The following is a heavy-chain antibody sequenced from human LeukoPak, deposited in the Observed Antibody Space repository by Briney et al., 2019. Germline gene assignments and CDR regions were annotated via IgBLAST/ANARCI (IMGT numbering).Heavy chain of an antibody. CDR2: ISYDGNNK. V-gene: IGHV3-30-3*01. Sequence: GGSLRLSCAASGFTFSSYAVHCIRQAPGKGLEWVAVISYDGNNKYYADSVKGRFTISRDNSKNTLYLQMNSLRAEDTAVYYCAKVPSRPYYFDYWGQGTLVTVSS. CDR3: AKVPSRPYYFDY. CDR1: GFTFSSYA. J-gene: IGHJ4*02.